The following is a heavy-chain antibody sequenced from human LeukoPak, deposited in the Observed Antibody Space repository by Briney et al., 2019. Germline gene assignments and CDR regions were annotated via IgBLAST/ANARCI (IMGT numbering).Heavy chain of an antibody. D-gene: IGHD1-26*01. CDR3: ARVPIGAFRLATYFDY. CDR1: GGSISTYY. V-gene: IGHV4-59*01. Sequence: SETLSLTCTVSGGSISTYYWSWIRQPPGKGLEWIGYIYYSGSTNYSPSLKSRVTISVDTSKNQFSLKLNSVTAADTAVYYCARVPIGAFRLATYFDYWGQGTLVTVSS. CDR2: IYYSGST. J-gene: IGHJ4*02.